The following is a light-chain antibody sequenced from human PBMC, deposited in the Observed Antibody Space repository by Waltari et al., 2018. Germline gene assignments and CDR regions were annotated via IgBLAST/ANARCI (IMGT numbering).Light chain of an antibody. J-gene: IGLJ2*01. CDR1: TTDIGTYDY. V-gene: IGLV2-14*01. CDR3: SSYTDSTTVV. Sequence: QSALTQPASVSGSPGQSITISCSGSTTDIGTYDYLSWYQQYPGKAPKLILYQVTIRPSAVSNRFSGSKSGNTASLTISGLQTDDEAIYYCSSYTDSTTVVFGGGTVVTVL. CDR2: QVT.